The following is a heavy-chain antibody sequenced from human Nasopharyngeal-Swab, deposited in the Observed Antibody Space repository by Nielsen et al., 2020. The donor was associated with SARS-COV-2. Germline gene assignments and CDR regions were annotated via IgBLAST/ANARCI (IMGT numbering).Heavy chain of an antibody. D-gene: IGHD3-16*01. J-gene: IGHJ4*02. CDR3: ARVFRWGAFDY. V-gene: IGHV1-46*01. CDR2: INPSGGST. Sequence: WVRQAPGQGLEWMGIINPSGGSTSYAQKFQGRVTMTRGTSTSTVYMELSSLRSEDTAVYYCARVFRWGAFDYWGQGTLVTVSS.